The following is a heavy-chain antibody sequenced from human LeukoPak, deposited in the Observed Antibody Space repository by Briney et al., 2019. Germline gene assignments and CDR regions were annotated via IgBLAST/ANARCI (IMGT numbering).Heavy chain of an antibody. Sequence: PSETLSLTCSVSGVSISSGSNYWGWIRQPPGKTLEWIGSIYSSGSTYYNPSLKSRVIILIDTTKNHFSLKLSSVTAADTAVYYCARLSWYNAFDIWGQGTMVTVSS. CDR2: IYSSGST. V-gene: IGHV4-39*07. J-gene: IGHJ3*02. D-gene: IGHD6-13*01. CDR3: ARLSWYNAFDI. CDR1: GVSISSGSNY.